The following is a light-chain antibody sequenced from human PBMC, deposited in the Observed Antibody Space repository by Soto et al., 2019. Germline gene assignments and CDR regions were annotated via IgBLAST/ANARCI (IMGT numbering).Light chain of an antibody. CDR3: SSYTTSLTYV. V-gene: IGLV2-14*03. J-gene: IGLJ1*01. CDR2: DVS. Sequence: QSVLTQPASVSGSPGQSITISCTGASSEVGAYNYVSWYQQHPGKAPKLMIFDVSSRPSGVSDRFSGSKSGNTASLTIFGLQAEDEADYYCSSYTTSLTYVFGTGTKVTVL. CDR1: SSEVGAYNY.